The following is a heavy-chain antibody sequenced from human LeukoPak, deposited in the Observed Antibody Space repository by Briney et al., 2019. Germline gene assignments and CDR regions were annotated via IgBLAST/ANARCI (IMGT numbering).Heavy chain of an antibody. CDR3: ASTRRGGSYARGYFDY. CDR1: GFTFSSYA. J-gene: IGHJ4*02. V-gene: IGHV3-30-3*01. Sequence: GGSLRLSCAASGFTFSSYAMHWVRQAPGKGLEWVAVISYDGSNKYYADSVKGRFTISRDNSKNTLYLQMNSLRAEDTAVYYCASTRRGGSYARGYFDYWGQGTLVTVSS. D-gene: IGHD1-26*01. CDR2: ISYDGSNK.